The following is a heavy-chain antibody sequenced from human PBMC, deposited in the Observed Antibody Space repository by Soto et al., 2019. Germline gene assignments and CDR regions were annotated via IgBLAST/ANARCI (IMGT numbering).Heavy chain of an antibody. Sequence: QVQLVQSGAEVKEPGSSVKVSCKAFGGTFSSYAICWVRQAPGQGLEWMGGIIPMFDSTNYAQKFQGRVTSTADESTSTAFMELSSLRSEDTAVYYCARRVVVTSVRDIAYYYYGLDVWGQGTTVTVSS. CDR3: ARRVVVTSVRDIAYYYYGLDV. J-gene: IGHJ6*02. V-gene: IGHV1-69*01. D-gene: IGHD2-21*02. CDR2: IIPMFDST. CDR1: GGTFSSYA.